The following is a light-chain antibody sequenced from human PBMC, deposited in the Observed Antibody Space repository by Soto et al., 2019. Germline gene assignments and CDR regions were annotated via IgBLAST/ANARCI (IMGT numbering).Light chain of an antibody. CDR3: QTWGTDMLL. CDR2: LNSDGSH. CDR1: SGHSSYA. V-gene: IGLV4-69*01. J-gene: IGLJ2*01. Sequence: QAVVTQSPSASASLGASVKLTCTLSSGHSSYAIAWHQQQPEKGPRYLMKLNSDGSHSKGDGIPDRFSGSSSGAERYLTISSLQSEDEADYYCQTWGTDMLLFGGGTKLTVL.